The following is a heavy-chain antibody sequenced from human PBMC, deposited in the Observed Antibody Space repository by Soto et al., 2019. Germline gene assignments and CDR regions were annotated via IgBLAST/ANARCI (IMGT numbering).Heavy chain of an antibody. J-gene: IGHJ4*02. CDR1: GFSLSTSGVG. CDR2: IYWDDDK. Sequence: QITLKESGPTLVKPTQTLTLTCTFSGFSLSTSGVGVGWIRQPPGKALEWLALIYWDDDKRYSPTLKSRLTITEDTSKNQVVLTMTNMDPVDTATYYCAHRQRTVYFDYWGQGTLVTVSS. CDR3: AHRQRTVYFDY. V-gene: IGHV2-5*02. D-gene: IGHD4-17*01.